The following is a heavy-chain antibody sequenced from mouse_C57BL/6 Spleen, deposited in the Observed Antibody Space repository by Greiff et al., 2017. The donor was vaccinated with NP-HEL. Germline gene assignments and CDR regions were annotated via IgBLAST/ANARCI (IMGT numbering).Heavy chain of an antibody. Sequence: VQLVESGGGLVQPKGSLKLSCAASGFTFNTYAMHWVRQAPGKGLEWVARIRSKRSNYATYYADSVKDRFTISRDDSQSMLYLQMNNLKTEDTAMYYCVRGRDDYYYYAMDYWGQGTSVTVSS. CDR2: IRSKRSNYAT. CDR1: GFTFNTYA. D-gene: IGHD2-4*01. V-gene: IGHV10-3*01. J-gene: IGHJ4*01. CDR3: VRGRDDYYYYAMDY.